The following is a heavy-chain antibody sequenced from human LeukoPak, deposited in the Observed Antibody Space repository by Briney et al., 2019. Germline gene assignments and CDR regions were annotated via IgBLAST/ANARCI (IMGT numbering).Heavy chain of an antibody. CDR3: ARSSLGVTATDY. Sequence: KPSETLSLTCAVYGGSFSGYYWSWIRQPPGKGLEWIGEINHSGSTNYNPSLKSRLTISVDTSKNQFSLKLSSVTAADPAVYYCARSSLGVTATDYWGQGTLVTVSS. CDR2: INHSGST. J-gene: IGHJ4*02. V-gene: IGHV4-34*01. D-gene: IGHD2-21*02. CDR1: GGSFSGYY.